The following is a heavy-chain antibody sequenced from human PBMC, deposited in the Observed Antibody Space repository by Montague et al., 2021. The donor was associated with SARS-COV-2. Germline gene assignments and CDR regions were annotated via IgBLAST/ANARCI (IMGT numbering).Heavy chain of an antibody. V-gene: IGHV3-7*01. CDR3: ARDRRDFDWLSNSYYYYGMDV. J-gene: IGHJ6*02. CDR2: IKQDGSEK. Sequence: SLRLSCAASGFTFSSYWMSWVRQAPGQGLEWVANIKQDGSEKYYVDSVKGRFTISRDNAKHSLYLQMNSLRAEDTAVYYCARDRRDFDWLSNSYYYYGMDVWGQETTVTVSS. D-gene: IGHD3-9*01. CDR1: GFTFSSYW.